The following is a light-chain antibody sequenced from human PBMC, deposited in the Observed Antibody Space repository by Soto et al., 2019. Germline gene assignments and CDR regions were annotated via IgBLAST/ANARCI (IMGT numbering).Light chain of an antibody. J-gene: IGLJ1*01. V-gene: IGLV1-51*01. Sequence: QSVLTQPPSVSGAPGQRVTISCTGSSSSLGAGHAVHWYQQLPGKAPKLLSYDNDKRPPGISDRFSGSKSGTSATLDIAGLQTGDEADYYCGTWDTSLSAYVFGPGTKLTVL. CDR2: DND. CDR3: GTWDTSLSAYV. CDR1: SSSLGAGHA.